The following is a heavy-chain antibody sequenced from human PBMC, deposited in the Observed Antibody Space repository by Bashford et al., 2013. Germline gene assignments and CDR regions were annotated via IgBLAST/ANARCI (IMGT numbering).Heavy chain of an antibody. D-gene: IGHD5-18*01. CDR3: ARAPRRYSYGWDY. Sequence: ASVKVSCKTSGYTFTGYYMHWVRQAPGQGLEWMGWINPNSGGTNYAQKFQGRVTMTRDTSISTAYMELSRLRSDDTAVYYCARAPRRYSYGWDYWGQGTLVTVSS. J-gene: IGHJ4*02. CDR1: GYTFTGYY. CDR2: INPNSGGT. V-gene: IGHV1-2*02.